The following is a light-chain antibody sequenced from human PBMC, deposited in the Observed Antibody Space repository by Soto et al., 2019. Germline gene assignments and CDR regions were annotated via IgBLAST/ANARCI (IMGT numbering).Light chain of an antibody. Sequence: EIVLTQAPGTLFLTPGESTTHSCRASEDIYNNLAWYQQKPGQPPSLLIYGASSRATGIPDRFSGSGSGTAFTLTISRLEPEDFAVYYCQQYGNSPWRFGQGTKVDI. CDR1: EDIYNN. CDR2: GAS. V-gene: IGKV3-20*01. J-gene: IGKJ1*01. CDR3: QQYGNSPWR.